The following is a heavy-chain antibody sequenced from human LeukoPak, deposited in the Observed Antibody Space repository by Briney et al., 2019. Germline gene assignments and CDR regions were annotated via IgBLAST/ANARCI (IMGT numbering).Heavy chain of an antibody. V-gene: IGHV3-23*01. CDR1: GFTFSSYA. CDR3: AKSGTFLEWLLADYFDY. D-gene: IGHD3-3*01. J-gene: IGHJ4*02. Sequence: GGSLRLSCAASGFTFSSYAMSWVRQAPGKGLEWVSVIKRSGGSIHYADSVKGRVTISRDNSKNTLYLQMNSLRADDTAVYYCAKSGTFLEWLLADYFDYWGQGIVVTVSS. CDR2: IKRSGGSI.